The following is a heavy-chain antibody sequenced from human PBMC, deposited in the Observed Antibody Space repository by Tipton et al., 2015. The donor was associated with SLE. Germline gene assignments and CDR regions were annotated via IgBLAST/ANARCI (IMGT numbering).Heavy chain of an antibody. CDR2: INHSGST. J-gene: IGHJ2*01. V-gene: IGHV4-34*01. CDR3: AGTIGTAGRYIDL. CDR1: GGSFSGYY. D-gene: IGHD1-7*01. Sequence: TLSLTCAVYGGSFSGYYWSWIRQPPGKGLEWIGEINHSGSTNYNPSLKSRVTISVDTSKNQFSLNLTSVTAADTAIYYCAGTIGTAGRYIDLWGRGTLVTVSS.